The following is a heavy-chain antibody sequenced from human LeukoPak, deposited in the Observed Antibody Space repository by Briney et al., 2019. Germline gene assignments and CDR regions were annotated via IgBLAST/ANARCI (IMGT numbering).Heavy chain of an antibody. CDR3: ARRGYSYGYPFDY. D-gene: IGHD5-18*01. CDR2: INSDGSST. J-gene: IGHJ4*02. V-gene: IGHV3-74*01. CDR1: GFTFSSYW. Sequence: GSLRLSCAASGFTFSSYWMHWVRQAPGKGLVWVSRINSDGSSTSYADSVKGRFTISRDNAKNALYLQMNSLRAEDTAVYYCARRGYSYGYPFDYWGLGTLVTVSS.